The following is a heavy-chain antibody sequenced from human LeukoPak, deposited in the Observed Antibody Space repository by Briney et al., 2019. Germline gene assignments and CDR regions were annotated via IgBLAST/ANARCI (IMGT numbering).Heavy chain of an antibody. V-gene: IGHV4-59*02. CDR1: DGSVTTDY. CDR2: ISYAGGT. CDR3: ASIYSYGPPYFDY. D-gene: IGHD5-18*01. J-gene: IGHJ4*02. Sequence: SQTLSLTCIVSDGSVTTDYWTWLRQSPGKGLESIGHISYAGGTYYTPSLASRVTISLDTSKNQFPLKLSSVTAADTAVYYCASIYSYGPPYFDYWGQGTLVTVSS.